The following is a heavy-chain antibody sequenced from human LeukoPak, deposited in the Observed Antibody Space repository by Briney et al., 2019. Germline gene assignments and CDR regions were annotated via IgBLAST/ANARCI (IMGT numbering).Heavy chain of an antibody. Sequence: SETLSLTCTVSGYSISSGRYWAWIRQPPVKGLEWIGSITHSGYTNYNPSLKSRVTISVDMSKNHFSLQLSSVTAPDTALYYCAREELFYDFWSGSHGAFDVWGQGTMISVSS. CDR3: AREELFYDFWSGSHGAFDV. V-gene: IGHV4-38-2*02. J-gene: IGHJ3*01. CDR1: GYSISSGRY. CDR2: ITHSGYT. D-gene: IGHD3-3*01.